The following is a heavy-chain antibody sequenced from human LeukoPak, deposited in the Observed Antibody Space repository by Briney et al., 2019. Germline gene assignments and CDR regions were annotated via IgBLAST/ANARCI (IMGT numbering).Heavy chain of an antibody. V-gene: IGHV3-21*01. CDR2: ISSSSSYI. J-gene: IGHJ6*02. D-gene: IGHD6-6*01. CDR1: GFTFSGYS. CDR3: ARDLGRSILRPFADV. Sequence: PGGSLRLSCAASGFTFSGYSMNWVRQAPGKGLEWVSSISSSSSYIYYADSVKGRFTISRDNAKNSLYLQMNSLRAEDTAVYYCARDLGRSILRPFADVWGQGTTVTVSS.